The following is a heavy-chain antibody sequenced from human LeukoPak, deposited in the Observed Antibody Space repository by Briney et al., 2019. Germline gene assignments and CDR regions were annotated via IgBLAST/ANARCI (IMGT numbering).Heavy chain of an antibody. Sequence: SQTLSLTCTVSGGSISSGSYYWSWIRQPAGKGLEWIRRIYTSGSTNYNPSLKSRVTISVDTSKNQFSLKLSSVSAADTAVYYCARDRWDGYNLYYYYGMDVWGQGTTVTVSS. J-gene: IGHJ6*02. CDR2: IYTSGST. D-gene: IGHD5-24*01. V-gene: IGHV4-61*02. CDR1: GGSISSGSYY. CDR3: ARDRWDGYNLYYYYGMDV.